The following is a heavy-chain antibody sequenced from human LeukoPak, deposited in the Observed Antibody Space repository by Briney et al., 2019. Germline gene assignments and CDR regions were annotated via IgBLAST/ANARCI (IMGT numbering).Heavy chain of an antibody. D-gene: IGHD1-26*01. CDR1: GFTFSNAW. J-gene: IGHJ4*02. CDR3: TTESQIPSGSSTAY. CDR2: IKSKTDGGTT. V-gene: IGHV3-15*01. Sequence: GGSLRLSCAASGFTFSNAWMSWVRQAPGKGLEWVGRIKSKTDGGTTDYAAPVKGRFTISRDDSKNTLYLQMNSLKTEDTAVYYCTTESQIPSGSSTAYWGQGTLVTVSS.